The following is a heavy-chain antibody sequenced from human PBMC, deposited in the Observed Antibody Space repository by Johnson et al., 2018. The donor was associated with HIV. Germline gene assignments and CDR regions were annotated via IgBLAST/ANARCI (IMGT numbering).Heavy chain of an antibody. J-gene: IGHJ3*02. V-gene: IGHV3-66*01. CDR3: AKAYCPGCDGFDI. Sequence: EKLVESGGGLVQPGGSLRLSCAASGFTVSGNYMSWVRQAPGKGLEWVSVIYSGGSTYYADSVKGRFTISRDNSKNTLYLQMNSLRAEDTGVYYCAKAYCPGCDGFDIWGQGTLVTVSS. CDR2: IYSGGST. CDR1: GFTVSGNY. D-gene: IGHD2-21*01.